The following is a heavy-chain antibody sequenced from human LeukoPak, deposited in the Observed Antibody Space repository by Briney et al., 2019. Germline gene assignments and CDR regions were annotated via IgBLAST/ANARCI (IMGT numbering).Heavy chain of an antibody. CDR2: IYYRGST. CDR1: GGSISSRSYY. Sequence: SETLSLTWSVPGGSISSRSYYWGWIRQPPGNGLEWLVSIYYRGSTYYNPSLKSRVTISVDTSKNKFSLKLSSVTAADTAVYYCARKTYDFWSGYYAYYFDYWGQGTLVTVSS. V-gene: IGHV4-39*01. CDR3: ARKTYDFWSGYYAYYFDY. D-gene: IGHD3-3*01. J-gene: IGHJ4*02.